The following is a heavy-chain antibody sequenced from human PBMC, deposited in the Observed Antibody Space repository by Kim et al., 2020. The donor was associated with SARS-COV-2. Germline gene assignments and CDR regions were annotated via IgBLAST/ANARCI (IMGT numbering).Heavy chain of an antibody. CDR3: ARGLGGIAVAGTGRNDWFDP. J-gene: IGHJ5*02. CDR2: ISHDGNHK. V-gene: IGHV3-30*04. Sequence: GGSLRLSCAASAFTFSSYALHWVRQAPGKGLEWVAVISHDGNHKYYADPVKGRFTISRDNSKSTLNLQMNGLRAEDTAVYYCARGLGGIAVAGTGRNDWFDPWGQGTRVTVSS. D-gene: IGHD6-19*01. CDR1: AFTFSSYA.